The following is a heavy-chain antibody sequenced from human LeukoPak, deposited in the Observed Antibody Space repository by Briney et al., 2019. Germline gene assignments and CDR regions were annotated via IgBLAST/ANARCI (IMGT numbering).Heavy chain of an antibody. V-gene: IGHV4-38-2*02. D-gene: IGHD6-13*01. CDR2: IYHSGST. CDR1: SYSISSGYY. CDR3: ARGVSSSCPEAY. J-gene: IGHJ4*02. Sequence: SETLSLTCTVSSYSISSGYYWGWIRQPPGKGLEWIGSIYHSGSTYYNPSLKSRVTISVDTSKNQFSLKLSSVTAADTAVYYCARGVSSSCPEAYWGQGTLVTVSS.